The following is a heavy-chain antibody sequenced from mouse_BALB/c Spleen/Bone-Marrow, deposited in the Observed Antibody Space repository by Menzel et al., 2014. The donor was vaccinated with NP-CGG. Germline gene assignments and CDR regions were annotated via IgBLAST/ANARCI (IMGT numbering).Heavy chain of an antibody. J-gene: IGHJ4*01. CDR2: IWSGGST. D-gene: IGHD1-1*01. CDR1: GFSLTSYG. Sequence: QVQLQQPRPGLVQPSQSLSITCTVSGFSLTSYGVHWVRQSPGKGLEWLGVIWSGGSTDYNAAFISRLSISKDNSKSQVFFKMNSLQANDTAIYYCARNYYGSSYYAMDYWGQGTSVTVSS. CDR3: ARNYYGSSYYAMDY. V-gene: IGHV2-2*02.